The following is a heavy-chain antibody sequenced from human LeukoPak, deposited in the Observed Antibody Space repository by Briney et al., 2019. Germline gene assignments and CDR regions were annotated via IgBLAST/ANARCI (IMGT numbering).Heavy chain of an antibody. CDR1: GVSINTFY. J-gene: IGHJ4*02. CDR3: ARSSRTVAPLDF. V-gene: IGHV4-59*08. Sequence: SETLSLTCTVSGVSINTFYWNWIGHPPGEGREWIGYIYYSGSTNYNPSLKSRVTISVDTSKNQFSLNLSSVTAADTAVYYCARSSRTVAPLDFWGQGTLVTVSS. CDR2: IYYSGST. D-gene: IGHD3/OR15-3a*01.